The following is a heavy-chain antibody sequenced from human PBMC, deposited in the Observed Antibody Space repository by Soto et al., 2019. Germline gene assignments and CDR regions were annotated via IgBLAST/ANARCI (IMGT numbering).Heavy chain of an antibody. CDR1: GYTLTELS. J-gene: IGHJ4*02. CDR2: FDPEDGET. Sequence: ASVKVSCKVSGYTLTELSMHWVRQAPGKGLEWMGGFDPEDGETIYAQKFQGRVTMTEDTSTDTAYMELSSLRSEDTAVYYCATDPLNWNVFGQTDYWGQGTLVTVSS. CDR3: ATDPLNWNVFGQTDY. V-gene: IGHV1-24*01. D-gene: IGHD1-20*01.